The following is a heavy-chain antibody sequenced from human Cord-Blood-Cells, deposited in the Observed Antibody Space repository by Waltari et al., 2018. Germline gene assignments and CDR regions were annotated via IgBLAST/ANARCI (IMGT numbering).Heavy chain of an antibody. CDR3: ARLRYFGWFDP. D-gene: IGHD3-9*01. Sequence: QVQLQASGPGLVKPSQTLSLTCTVSAGSISSVGYYWRWIRQHPGKGLEWIGYIYYSGSTYYNPSLKSRVTISVDKSKNQFSLKLSSVTAADTAVYYCARLRYFGWFDPWGQGTLVTVSS. CDR2: IYYSGST. CDR1: AGSISSVGYY. V-gene: IGHV4-31*03. J-gene: IGHJ5*02.